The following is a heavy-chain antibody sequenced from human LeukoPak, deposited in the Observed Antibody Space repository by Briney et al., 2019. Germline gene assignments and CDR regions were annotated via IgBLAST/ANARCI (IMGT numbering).Heavy chain of an antibody. Sequence: GGSLRLSCAASGFTFSSYGMSWVRQAPGKGLEWVSTISASGFSTYFADSVKGRFTISRDSSRNTLYLQMDSLRAEDTALYYCAKSTTSGTTSCRPDWGQGTLVTVSS. J-gene: IGHJ4*02. V-gene: IGHV3-23*01. D-gene: IGHD1-1*01. CDR1: GFTFSSYG. CDR2: ISASGFST. CDR3: AKSTTSGTTSCRPD.